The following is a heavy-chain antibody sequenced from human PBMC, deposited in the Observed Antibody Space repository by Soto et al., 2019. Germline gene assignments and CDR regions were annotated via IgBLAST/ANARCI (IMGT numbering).Heavy chain of an antibody. CDR3: AISHKGDGYNYH. J-gene: IGHJ5*02. Sequence: SVKVSCKASGGTCSSYAISWVRQAPGQGLEWMGGIIPIFGTANYAQKFQGRVTITADESTSTAYMELSSLRSEDTAVSYCAISHKGDGYNYHWGQGTLVTVSS. CDR2: IIPIFGTA. D-gene: IGHD5-12*01. V-gene: IGHV1-69*13. CDR1: GGTCSSYA.